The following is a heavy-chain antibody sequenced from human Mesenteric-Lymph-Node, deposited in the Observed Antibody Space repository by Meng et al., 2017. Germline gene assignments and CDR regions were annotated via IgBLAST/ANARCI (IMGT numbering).Heavy chain of an antibody. CDR1: GFSFRSYA. Sequence: GESLKISCTASGFSFRSYAMNWVRQAPGKGLEWVSFITDISDLTYYGDSVKGRFTISRDNSENTLYLQMNSLRAEDTAVYYCVKAFLTGTKQAFDYWGHGTLVTVSS. V-gene: IGHV3-23*01. J-gene: IGHJ4*01. D-gene: IGHD1-1*01. CDR3: VKAFLTGTKQAFDY. CDR2: ITDISDLT.